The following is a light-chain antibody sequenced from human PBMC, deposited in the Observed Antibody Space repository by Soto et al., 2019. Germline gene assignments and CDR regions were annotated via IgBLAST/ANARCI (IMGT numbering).Light chain of an antibody. J-gene: IGKJ5*01. CDR3: QQLNSYTPRT. Sequence: IQLTQSPSSLSASVGDRVTITGRASQGISSYLAWYQQKPGQAPKLLIYAASPSQSEVPSRFRGSGSGTVFTITISSLQPEDVATFYCQQLNSYTPRTFGQGTRLEIK. CDR1: QGISSY. CDR2: AAS. V-gene: IGKV1-9*01.